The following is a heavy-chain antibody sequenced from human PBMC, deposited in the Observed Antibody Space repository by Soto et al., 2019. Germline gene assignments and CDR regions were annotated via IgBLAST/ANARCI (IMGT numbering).Heavy chain of an antibody. CDR3: AKDRSGVRGVLRMDAFDI. CDR2: ISGSGGST. Sequence: GGSLRLSCAASGFTFSSYAMSWVRQAPGKGLEWVSAISGSGGSTYYADSVKGRFTISRDNSKNTLYLQMNSLRAEDTAVYYCAKDRSGVRGVLRMDAFDIWGQGTMVTVSS. J-gene: IGHJ3*02. CDR1: GFTFSSYA. V-gene: IGHV3-23*01. D-gene: IGHD3-10*01.